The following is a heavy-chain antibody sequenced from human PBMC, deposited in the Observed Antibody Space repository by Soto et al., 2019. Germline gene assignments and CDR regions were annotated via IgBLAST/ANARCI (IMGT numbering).Heavy chain of an antibody. CDR2: VYYRGNT. CDR3: ARERDYGDTPHDAFDI. CDR1: GGSISNYH. J-gene: IGHJ3*02. V-gene: IGHV4-59*01. D-gene: IGHD4-17*01. Sequence: QVQLQESGPGLVKPSETLSLTCTVSGGSISNYHWNWIRQFPGKGLEWIGYVYYRGNTNYNPSLKSRLTISVDTSKNQFSLRLRSVTAADTAVYYCARERDYGDTPHDAFDIWGQGTMVTVSS.